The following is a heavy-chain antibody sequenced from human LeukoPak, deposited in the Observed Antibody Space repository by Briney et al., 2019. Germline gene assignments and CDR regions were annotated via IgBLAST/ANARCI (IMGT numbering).Heavy chain of an antibody. CDR2: TSSSGSII. CDR1: GFTLSSYE. CDR3: ARDYTNYYYYGMDV. Sequence: GGSLRLSCAASGFTLSSYEMNWVRQAPGKGLEWVSYTSSSGSIISYADSVKGRFTISRDNAENSLYLQMNSLRAEDTAVYYCARDYTNYYYYGMDVWGQGTTVTVSS. V-gene: IGHV3-48*03. J-gene: IGHJ6*02. D-gene: IGHD4-11*01.